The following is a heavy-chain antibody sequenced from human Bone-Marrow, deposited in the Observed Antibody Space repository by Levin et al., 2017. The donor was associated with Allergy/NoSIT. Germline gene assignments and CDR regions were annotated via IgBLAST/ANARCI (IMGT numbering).Heavy chain of an antibody. Sequence: GESLKISCKTSGYTFTGYYMQWVRQAPGQGLEWMGWINPDSGVTKYAQKFQGSVTLTRDTSISTAYVEVNSLKPDDTAVYYCVRGSPHHEFWSHYVGYYGMDVWGQGTTVTVSS. CDR3: VRGSPHHEFWSHYVGYYGMDV. CDR2: INPDSGVT. CDR1: GYTFTGYY. V-gene: IGHV1-2*02. J-gene: IGHJ6*02. D-gene: IGHD3-3*01.